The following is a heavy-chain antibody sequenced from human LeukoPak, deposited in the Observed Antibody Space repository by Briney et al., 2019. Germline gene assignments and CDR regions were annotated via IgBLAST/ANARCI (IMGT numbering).Heavy chain of an antibody. J-gene: IGHJ4*02. V-gene: IGHV3-66*02. CDR3: ARARHSSSWYYFDY. CDR2: IYSGGST. CDR1: GFTVSGNY. D-gene: IGHD6-13*01. Sequence: GGSLRLSCAASGFTVSGNYMSWVRQAPGKGLEWVSIIYSGGSTYYADSVKGRFTISRDNSKNTLYLQMNGLRAEDTAVYYCARARHSSSWYYFDYWGQGTLVTVSS.